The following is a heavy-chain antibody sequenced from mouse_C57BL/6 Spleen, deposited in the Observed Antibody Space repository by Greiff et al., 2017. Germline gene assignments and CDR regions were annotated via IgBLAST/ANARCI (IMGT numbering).Heavy chain of an antibody. J-gene: IGHJ4*01. CDR2: ISSGSSTI. Sequence: EVLLVESGGGLVKPGGSLTLSCAASGFTFSDYGMHWVRQAPEQGLEWVAYISSGSSTIYYADTVKGRFTLSRDNAKNTLILQRTSLRAEDTAMCYCARELRGAMDYWGQGTSVTVSS. V-gene: IGHV5-17*01. CDR3: ARELRGAMDY. CDR1: GFTFSDYG. D-gene: IGHD1-1*01.